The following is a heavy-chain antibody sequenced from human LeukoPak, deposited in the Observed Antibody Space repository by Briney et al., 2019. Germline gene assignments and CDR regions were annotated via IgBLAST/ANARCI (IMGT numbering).Heavy chain of an antibody. V-gene: IGHV3-30-3*01. CDR2: ISYDGSNK. Sequence: GRSLRLSCAASGFTFSSYAMHWVRQAPGKGLEWVAVISYDGSNKYSADSVKGRFTISRDNSKNTLYLQMNSLRAEDTAVYYCARDRLLGTLYYFDYWGQGTLVTVSS. D-gene: IGHD7-27*01. CDR3: ARDRLLGTLYYFDY. CDR1: GFTFSSYA. J-gene: IGHJ4*02.